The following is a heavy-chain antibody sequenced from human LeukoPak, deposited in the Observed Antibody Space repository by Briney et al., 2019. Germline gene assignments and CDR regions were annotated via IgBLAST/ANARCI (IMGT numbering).Heavy chain of an antibody. CDR3: ARGTNADFDD. D-gene: IGHD2-8*01. CDR2: ISYDAESN. CDR1: GFTFSSYG. V-gene: IGHV3-30*03. J-gene: IGHJ4*02. Sequence: GGSLRLSCVTSGFTFSSYGMHWVRQLPGKGLEWVAVISYDAESNYHVDSVKGRFTISRDNAKNSLYLQMNSLRAEDTAVYYCARGTNADFDDWGQGTLVTVSS.